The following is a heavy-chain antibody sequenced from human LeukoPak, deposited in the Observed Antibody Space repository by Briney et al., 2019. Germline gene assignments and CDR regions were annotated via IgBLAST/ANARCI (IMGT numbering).Heavy chain of an antibody. V-gene: IGHV3-23*01. D-gene: IGHD5-24*01. CDR3: AKSRGDVYHSLDY. J-gene: IGHJ4*02. CDR2: VSGSGGST. CDR1: GFTFSSYA. Sequence: GGSLRLSCAATGFTFSSYAMNWVRQAPGKGLQWVSAVSGSGGSTYYLDSVKGRFTISRDNSKNTLYLQMNSLGAEDTAVYYCAKSRGDVYHSLDYWGQETLVTVSS.